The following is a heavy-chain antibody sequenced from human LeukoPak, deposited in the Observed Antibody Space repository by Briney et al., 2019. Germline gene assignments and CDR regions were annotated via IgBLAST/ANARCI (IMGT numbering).Heavy chain of an antibody. V-gene: IGHV4-4*07. Sequence: SETLSLTCTVSGGSISSYYWSWIRQPAGKGLEWIGRIYTSGSTNYNPSLKSRVTMSVDTSKNQFSLKLSSVTAADTAVYYCASHMCSSSSVDWFDPWGQGTLVTVSS. D-gene: IGHD6-6*01. CDR3: ASHMCSSSSVDWFDP. J-gene: IGHJ5*02. CDR2: IYTSGST. CDR1: GGSISSYY.